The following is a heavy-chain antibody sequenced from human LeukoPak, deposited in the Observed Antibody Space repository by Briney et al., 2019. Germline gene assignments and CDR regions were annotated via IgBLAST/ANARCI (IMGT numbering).Heavy chain of an antibody. CDR3: ARGRDYYGSGSPFDY. D-gene: IGHD3-10*01. Sequence: SETLSLTCTVSGGSISSSSYYWGWIRQPPGKGLEWIGSIYYSGSTYHNPSLKSRVTISVDTSKNQFSLKLSSVTAADTAVYYCARGRDYYGSGSPFDYWGQGTLVTVSS. CDR1: GGSISSSSYY. CDR2: IYYSGST. V-gene: IGHV4-39*07. J-gene: IGHJ4*02.